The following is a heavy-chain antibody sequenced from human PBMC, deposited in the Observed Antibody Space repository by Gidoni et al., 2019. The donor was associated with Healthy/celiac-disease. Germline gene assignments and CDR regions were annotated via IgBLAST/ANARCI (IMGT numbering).Heavy chain of an antibody. CDR1: GGSFSGYY. V-gene: IGHV4-34*01. CDR2: INHSGST. Sequence: QVQLQQWGAGLLKPSETLSLTCAVYGGSFSGYYWSWILQPPGQGLEGIGEINHSGSTNYNPSLKSRFTISVDTSKNQVSLKLSSVTAADTAVYYCARSGGYDFWSGYARGNWFDPWGQGTLVTVSS. J-gene: IGHJ5*02. CDR3: ARSGGYDFWSGYARGNWFDP. D-gene: IGHD3-3*01.